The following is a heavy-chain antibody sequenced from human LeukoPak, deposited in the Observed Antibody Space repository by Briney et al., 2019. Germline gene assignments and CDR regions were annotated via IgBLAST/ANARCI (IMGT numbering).Heavy chain of an antibody. CDR2: IYYSGST. J-gene: IGHJ6*02. CDR3: ARGRGYCSSTSCVRYYYYYYGMDV. Sequence: PSETLSLTCTVSGGSISSSDYSWSWIRQHPGKGLEWFGYIYYSGSTYYNPSLKSRVTISVDTSKNQFSLKLSSVTAADTAVYYCARGRGYCSSTSCVRYYYYYYGMDVWGQGTTVTVSS. D-gene: IGHD2-2*01. V-gene: IGHV4-30-4*08. CDR1: GGSISSSDYS.